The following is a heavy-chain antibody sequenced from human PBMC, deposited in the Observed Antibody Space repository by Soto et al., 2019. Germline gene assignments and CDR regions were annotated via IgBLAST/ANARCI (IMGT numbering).Heavy chain of an antibody. CDR2: IYYSGST. Sequence: SETLSLTCTVSGGSISSYYWSWIRQPPGKGLEWIGYIYYSGSTNYNPSLKSRVTISVDTSKNQLSLKLSSVTAADTAVYYCARTLYSYGPRFDDWGQGTLVTVSS. D-gene: IGHD5-18*01. CDR3: ARTLYSYGPRFDD. J-gene: IGHJ4*02. V-gene: IGHV4-59*01. CDR1: GGSISSYY.